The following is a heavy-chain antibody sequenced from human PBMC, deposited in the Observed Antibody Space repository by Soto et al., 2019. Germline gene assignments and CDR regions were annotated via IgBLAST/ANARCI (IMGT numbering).Heavy chain of an antibody. J-gene: IGHJ4*02. CDR2: ITSSSTSI. V-gene: IGHV3-48*02. Sequence: EVQLVESGGGLVQPGGSLRLSCAASGFSFSDYSMNWVRQAPGKGLEWISYITSSSTSIYYADSVKGRFTISRDNAKNSLYLHMNSLRDDDTAVYYYARIFPSYARLFDYWGQGTLDTVSS. D-gene: IGHD2-2*01. CDR1: GFSFSDYS. CDR3: ARIFPSYARLFDY.